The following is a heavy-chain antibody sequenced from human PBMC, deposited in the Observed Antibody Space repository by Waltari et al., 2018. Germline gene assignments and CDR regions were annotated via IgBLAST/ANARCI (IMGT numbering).Heavy chain of an antibody. CDR3: ARGTVVPREFDY. D-gene: IGHD1-1*01. J-gene: IGHJ4*02. V-gene: IGHV1-69*01. CDR1: GGPFSSYA. CDR2: IIPIFGTA. Sequence: QVQLVQSGAEVKKPGSSVTVSCQASGGPFSSYAISWVRQAPGQGLEWMGGIIPIFGTANYAQKVQGRVTITADESTSTAYMELSSLRSEDTAVYYCARGTVVPREFDYWGQGTLVTVSS.